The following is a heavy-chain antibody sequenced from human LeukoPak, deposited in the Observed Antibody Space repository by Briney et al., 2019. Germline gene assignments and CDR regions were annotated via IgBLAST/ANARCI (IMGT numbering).Heavy chain of an antibody. Sequence: GGSLRLSCAASGFTFSDYAMSWVRQAPGKGLEWVSDITGSGGRTSYADSVKGRFTISRDNPKKTLYLQMTSLRAEDTAVYYCARIRAGYSSSWFDPWGQGTLVTVSP. CDR3: ARIRAGYSSSWFDP. J-gene: IGHJ5*02. D-gene: IGHD6-13*01. V-gene: IGHV3-23*01. CDR2: ITGSGGRT. CDR1: GFTFSDYA.